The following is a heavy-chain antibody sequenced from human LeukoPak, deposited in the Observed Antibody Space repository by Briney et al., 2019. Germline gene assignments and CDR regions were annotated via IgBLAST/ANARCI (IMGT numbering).Heavy chain of an antibody. V-gene: IGHV4-59*01. CDR2: IYYSGST. Sequence: PSETLSLTCTVSGGSISSYYWSWIRQPPGKGLEWIGYIYYSGSTNYNPSLKSRVTISVDTSKNRFSLKLSSVTAADTAVYYCARDRGLVPSVWGQGTLVTVSS. D-gene: IGHD6-19*01. CDR1: GGSISSYY. CDR3: ARDRGLVPSV. J-gene: IGHJ4*02.